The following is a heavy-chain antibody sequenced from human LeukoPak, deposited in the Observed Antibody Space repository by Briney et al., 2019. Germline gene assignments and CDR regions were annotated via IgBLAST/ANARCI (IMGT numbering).Heavy chain of an antibody. V-gene: IGHV3-21*01. D-gene: IGHD5-18*01. CDR2: ISSSSYI. CDR1: GFTFSSYS. Sequence: GGSLSLSCAASGFTFSSYSMNWVRQAPGKGLEWVSSISSSSYIYYSDSVKGRFTISRDNAKNSLYLQMNSLRAEDTAVYYCARGFPLTASAGCFDYWGQGTLVTVSS. CDR3: ARGFPLTASAGCFDY. J-gene: IGHJ4*02.